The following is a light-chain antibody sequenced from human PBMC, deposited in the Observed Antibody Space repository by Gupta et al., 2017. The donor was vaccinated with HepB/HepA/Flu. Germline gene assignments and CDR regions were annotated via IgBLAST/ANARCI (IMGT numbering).Light chain of an antibody. J-gene: IGKJ5*01. CDR3: QHRDNTPGT. V-gene: IGKV1-39*01. CDR1: QRISSF. Sequence: DIQMTQSPSSLSASVGDRVTITCRASQRISSFLNWYQQKPGKAPKLLIYAASSLQSGVPSRFSGSGSGTDFTLTISGQQPEDVATYYWQHRDNTPGTFGQGTLLEIK. CDR2: AAS.